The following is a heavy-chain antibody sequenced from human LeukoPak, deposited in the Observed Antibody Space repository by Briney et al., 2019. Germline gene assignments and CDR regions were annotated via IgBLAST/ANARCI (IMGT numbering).Heavy chain of an antibody. CDR3: ARDLRSVVTPYYYYGMDV. V-gene: IGHV3-11*01. D-gene: IGHD4-23*01. Sequence: GGSLRLSCAASGFTFSDYYMSWIRQAPEKGLEWVSYISSSGSTIYYADSVKGRFTISRDNAKNSLYLQMNSLRAEDTPVYYCARDLRSVVTPYYYYGMDVWGQGTTVTVSS. J-gene: IGHJ6*02. CDR2: ISSSGSTI. CDR1: GFTFSDYY.